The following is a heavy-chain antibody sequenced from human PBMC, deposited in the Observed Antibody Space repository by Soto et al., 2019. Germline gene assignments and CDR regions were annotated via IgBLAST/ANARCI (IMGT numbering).Heavy chain of an antibody. Sequence: SEPLYINSAVYGVSFVVYYCSWFRQPPGKGLEWIGEINHSGSTNYNPSLKSRVTISVDTSKNQFSLKLSSVTAADTAVYYCARGFSYYGSGSLDYWGQGTLVT. J-gene: IGHJ4*02. CDR1: GVSFVVYY. D-gene: IGHD3-10*01. V-gene: IGHV4-34*01. CDR2: INHSGST. CDR3: ARGFSYYGSGSLDY.